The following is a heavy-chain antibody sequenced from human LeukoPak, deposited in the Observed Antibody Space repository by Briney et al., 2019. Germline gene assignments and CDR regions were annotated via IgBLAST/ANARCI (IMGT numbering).Heavy chain of an antibody. CDR1: GGTFSSYA. D-gene: IGHD5-18*01. CDR3: ARERGRGYSYGYDLDY. Sequence: SVKVSCKASGGTFSSYAISWVRQAPGQGLEWMGRIIPIFGTANYAQKFQGRVTITTDESTSTAYMGLSSLRSEDTAAYYCARERGRGYSYGYDLDYGGQGTLVTVSS. CDR2: IIPIFGTA. J-gene: IGHJ4*02. V-gene: IGHV1-69*05.